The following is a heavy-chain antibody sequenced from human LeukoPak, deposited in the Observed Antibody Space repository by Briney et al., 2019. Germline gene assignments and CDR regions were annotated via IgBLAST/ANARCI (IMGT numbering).Heavy chain of an antibody. CDR3: ARQLPTAAADTRGYFDY. D-gene: IGHD6-25*01. CDR2: LYYGENS. CDR1: GGSISIISSSTYH. Sequence: SETLSLTCTVSGGSISIISSSTYHWGWIRQAPGKGLEWIGSLYYGENSHYNPSLKSRATLSVDTSNNQFSLKLTSVTAADAAVYFCARQLPTAAADTRGYFDYWGQGTVVTVPS. V-gene: IGHV4-39*01. J-gene: IGHJ4*02.